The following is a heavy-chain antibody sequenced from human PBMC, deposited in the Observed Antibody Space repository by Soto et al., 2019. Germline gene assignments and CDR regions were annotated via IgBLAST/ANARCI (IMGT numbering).Heavy chain of an antibody. V-gene: IGHV1-18*01. D-gene: IGHD6-13*01. J-gene: IGHJ6*02. CDR3: AREGVRSRPPYYYGMDV. CDR2: ISAYNGNT. CDR1: GYTXNSYG. Sequence: SXKVSYKGSGYTXNSYGISWVRQAPRQGLEWIGWISAYNGNTNYAQKIQVRFTITTDTSTTTAYIELRILRSYYTAVYYCAREGVRSRPPYYYGMDVWGQGTTVTVSS.